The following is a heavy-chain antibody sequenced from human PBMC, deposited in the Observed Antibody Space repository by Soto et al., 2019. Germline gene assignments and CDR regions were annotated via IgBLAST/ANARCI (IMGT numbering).Heavy chain of an antibody. J-gene: IGHJ3*02. CDR1: GFTFISYS. CDR2: ISGSSNTI. V-gene: IGHV3-48*01. D-gene: IGHD3-22*01. CDR3: ARDRGDYYDSSGYTYSPHDAFDI. Sequence: GGSLRLSCAASGFTFISYSMNWVRQAPGKGLQWISYISGSSNTIYYADSVKGRFTISRDYAKNTLYLQMNSLRAEDTAVYYCARDRGDYYDSSGYTYSPHDAFDIWGQGTMVTVSS.